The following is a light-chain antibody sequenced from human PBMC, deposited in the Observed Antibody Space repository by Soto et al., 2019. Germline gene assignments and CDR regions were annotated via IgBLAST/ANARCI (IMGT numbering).Light chain of an antibody. Sequence: QSALTQPASGSGSPGQWITISCTGSSSDVGSYNLVSWYQQHPGKDPKLMIYEGSKRPSGVSNRFSGSKSGNTASLTISGLQAEDEADYYCCSYAGSSTYVFGNATKVTVL. V-gene: IGLV2-23*01. CDR2: EGS. CDR3: CSYAGSSTYV. CDR1: SSDVGSYNL. J-gene: IGLJ1*01.